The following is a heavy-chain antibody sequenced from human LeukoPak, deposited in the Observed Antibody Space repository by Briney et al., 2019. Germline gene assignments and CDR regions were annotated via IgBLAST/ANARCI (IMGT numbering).Heavy chain of an antibody. V-gene: IGHV4-59*01. Sequence: SETLSLTCTASGGSISSYYRSWIRQPPGKGLEWIGYVYHSGSTNYNPSLKDRVIISVDTSKNQFPLKVTSVTPADTAVYYCARWFGRFLDHWGQGMLVTVSS. D-gene: IGHD3-10*01. CDR3: ARWFGRFLDH. CDR1: GGSISSYY. J-gene: IGHJ4*02. CDR2: VYHSGST.